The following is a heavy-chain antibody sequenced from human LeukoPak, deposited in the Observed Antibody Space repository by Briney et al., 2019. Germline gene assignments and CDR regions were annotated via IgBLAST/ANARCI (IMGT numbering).Heavy chain of an antibody. J-gene: IGHJ4*02. D-gene: IGHD4-17*01. V-gene: IGHV3-30*02. Sequence: GGSLRLSCAASGFTFSSYGMHWVRQAPGKGLEWVAFIRYDGSNKYYADSVKGRFTISRDNSKNTLHLQMNSLRAEDTAVYYCAKEGSTVTGYWGQGTLVTVSS. CDR2: IRYDGSNK. CDR3: AKEGSTVTGY. CDR1: GFTFSSYG.